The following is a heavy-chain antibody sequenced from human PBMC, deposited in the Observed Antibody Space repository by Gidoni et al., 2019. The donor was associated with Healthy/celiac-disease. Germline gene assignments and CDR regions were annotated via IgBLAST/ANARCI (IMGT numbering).Heavy chain of an antibody. CDR3: ARDRRLAQLDLNWFDP. J-gene: IGHJ5*02. D-gene: IGHD1-1*01. Sequence: QVQLVQSGAEVKKPGASVKVSCKASGYTFTSYAMHWVRQAPGQSLEWMGWINAGNGNTKYSQKFQGRVTITRDTSASTAYMELSSLRSEDTAVYYCARDRRLAQLDLNWFDPWGQGTLVTVSS. V-gene: IGHV1-3*01. CDR2: INAGNGNT. CDR1: GYTFTSYA.